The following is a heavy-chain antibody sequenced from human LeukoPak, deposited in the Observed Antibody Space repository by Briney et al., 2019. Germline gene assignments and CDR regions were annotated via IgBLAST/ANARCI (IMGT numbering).Heavy chain of an antibody. CDR2: ISATGSTI. V-gene: IGHV3-48*04. CDR1: RFNVNNYW. Sequence: GGSLRLSCAASRFNVNNYWMHWVRQAPGKGLEWVSHISATGSTIEYADSVKGRFTISRDNAKNSLYLQMNSLRAEDTAVYYCARDSSGWYGRIDYWGQGTLVTVSS. J-gene: IGHJ4*02. D-gene: IGHD6-19*01. CDR3: ARDSSGWYGRIDY.